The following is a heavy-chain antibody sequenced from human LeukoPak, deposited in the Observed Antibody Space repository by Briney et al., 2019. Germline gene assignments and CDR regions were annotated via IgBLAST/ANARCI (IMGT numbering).Heavy chain of an antibody. D-gene: IGHD7-27*01. CDR1: GFTFSDYY. J-gene: IGHJ5*02. V-gene: IGHV3-11*01. Sequence: PGGSLRLSCAASGFTFSDYYMSWIRQAPGKGLEWVSYISSSGSTIYYADSVKGRFTISRDNAKNSLYLQMNSLRAEDTAVYYCARAQLGMEENWFDPWGQGTLVTVSS. CDR3: ARAQLGMEENWFDP. CDR2: ISSSGSTI.